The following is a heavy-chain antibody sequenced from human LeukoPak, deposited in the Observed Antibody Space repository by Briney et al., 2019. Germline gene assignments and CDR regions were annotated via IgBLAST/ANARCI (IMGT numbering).Heavy chain of an antibody. D-gene: IGHD3-10*01. CDR3: AGDNPFGELSAYGLDV. V-gene: IGHV4-38-2*02. J-gene: IGHJ6*04. CDR2: IYHSGST. CDR1: GYSISSGYY. Sequence: SETLSLTCAVSGYSISSGYYWGWIRQPPGKGLEWIGSIYHSGSTYYNPSLKSRVTISVDTSKNQFSLKLSSVTAADTAVYYCAGDNPFGELSAYGLDVWAKGPRSPSPQ.